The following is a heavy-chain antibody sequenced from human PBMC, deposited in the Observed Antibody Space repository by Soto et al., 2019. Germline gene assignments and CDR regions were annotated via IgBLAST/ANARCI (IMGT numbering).Heavy chain of an antibody. CDR2: IWYDGSNK. J-gene: IGHJ6*02. CDR1: GFTFSSYG. CDR3: ARDRGYSGYDYGMDV. V-gene: IGHV3-33*01. Sequence: GGSLRLSCAASGFTFSSYGMHWVRQAPGKGLEWVAVIWYDGSNKYYADSVKGRFTISRDNSKNTLYLQMNSLRAEDTAVYYCARDRGYSGYDYGMDVWGQGTTVTVSS. D-gene: IGHD5-12*01.